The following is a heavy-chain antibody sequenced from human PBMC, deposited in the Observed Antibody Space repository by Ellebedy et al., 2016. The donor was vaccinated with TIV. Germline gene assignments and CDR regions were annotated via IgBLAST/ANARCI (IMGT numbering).Heavy chain of an antibody. J-gene: IGHJ4*02. CDR2: VIPIIGAV. CDR1: GDILSSYA. CDR3: VRIEDGGWALDH. V-gene: IGHV1-69*13. Sequence: AASVKVSCKASGDILSSYAISWVRQAPGQGLEWMGGVIPIIGAVNYAQDFQGRVTITADAFTYTSHMLLSSRRSDDTAIYYCVRIEDGGWALDHWGQGTLVTVSS. D-gene: IGHD6-19*01.